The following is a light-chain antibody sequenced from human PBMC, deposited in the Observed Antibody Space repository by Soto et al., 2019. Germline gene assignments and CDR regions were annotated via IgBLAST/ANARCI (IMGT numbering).Light chain of an antibody. CDR1: NIGSKS. CDR2: DDG. J-gene: IGLJ2*01. V-gene: IGLV3-21*02. Sequence: ARITCGRNNIGSKSVHWYQQKPGQAPVLVVYDDGDRPSGIPERFSGSNSGNTATLTISRVEAGDEADYYCQVWDTTNDHVLFGGGTKGTVL. CDR3: QVWDTTNDHVL.